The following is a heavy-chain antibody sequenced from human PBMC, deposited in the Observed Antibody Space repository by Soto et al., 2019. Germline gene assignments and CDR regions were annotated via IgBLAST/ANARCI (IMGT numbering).Heavy chain of an antibody. CDR2: IIPIFGTA. V-gene: IGHV1-69*06. D-gene: IGHD6-19*01. CDR1: GCTFSSYA. Sequence: SVKVSCKASGCTFSSYAISWVRQAPGQGLEWMGGIIPIFGTANYAQKFQGRVTITADKSTSTAYMELSSLRSEDTAVYYCATGSIAVAGQIYYYYGMDVWGQGTTVTVSS. J-gene: IGHJ6*02. CDR3: ATGSIAVAGQIYYYYGMDV.